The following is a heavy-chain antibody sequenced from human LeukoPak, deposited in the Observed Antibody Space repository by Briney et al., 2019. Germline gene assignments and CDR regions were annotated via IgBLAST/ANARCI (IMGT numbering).Heavy chain of an antibody. D-gene: IGHD6-13*01. CDR3: ARGTSSGWSYFDY. Sequence: GGSLRLSCAASGFTFSSYSMDWVRQAPGKGLEWVSSISSSSSYIYYADSVKGRFTISRDNAQNSLYLQMNSLGAEDTAVFYCARGTSSGWSYFDYWGQGTLVIVSS. CDR2: ISSSSSYI. V-gene: IGHV3-21*01. CDR1: GFTFSSYS. J-gene: IGHJ4*02.